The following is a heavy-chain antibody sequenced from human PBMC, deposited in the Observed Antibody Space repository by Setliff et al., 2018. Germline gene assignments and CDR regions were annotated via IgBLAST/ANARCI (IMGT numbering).Heavy chain of an antibody. J-gene: IGHJ4*02. CDR3: ASSFSRREKFLLDY. CDR2: IYTSGST. V-gene: IGHV4-4*07. CDR1: GGSISNYY. Sequence: PSETLSLTCTVSGGSISNYYWSWIRQPAGKGLEWIGRIYTSGSTNYNPSLQCRVTMSVDTSKNQFSLKLSSVTVADTAVYYCASSFSRREKFLLDYWGQGALVTVSS.